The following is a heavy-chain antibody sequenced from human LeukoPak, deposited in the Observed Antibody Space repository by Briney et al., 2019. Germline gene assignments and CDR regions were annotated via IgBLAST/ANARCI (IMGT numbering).Heavy chain of an antibody. D-gene: IGHD3-10*01. CDR1: GGSVSSGSYY. CDR2: IYYSGST. V-gene: IGHV4-61*01. CDR3: ARGGRFGELEMDY. Sequence: PSETLSLTCTVSGGSVSSGSYYWSWIRQPPGKGLEWIGYIYYSGSTNYNPSFKSRVIISVDMSKNQFSLKLSSVTAADTAVYYCARGGRFGELEMDYWGQGTLVTVSS. J-gene: IGHJ4*02.